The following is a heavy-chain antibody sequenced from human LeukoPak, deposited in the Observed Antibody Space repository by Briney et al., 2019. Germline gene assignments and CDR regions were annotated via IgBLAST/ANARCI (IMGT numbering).Heavy chain of an antibody. CDR2: IRYDGSNK. CDR3: AKDPRGEWGFDY. V-gene: IGHV3-30*02. D-gene: IGHD3-16*01. Sequence: GGSLRLSCAASGFTFSSYGTHWVRQAPGKGLDWVAFIRYDGSNKYYADSVKGRFTISRDNSKNTLYLQMNSLRAEDTAVYYSAKDPRGEWGFDYWGQGTLVTVSS. CDR1: GFTFSSYG. J-gene: IGHJ4*02.